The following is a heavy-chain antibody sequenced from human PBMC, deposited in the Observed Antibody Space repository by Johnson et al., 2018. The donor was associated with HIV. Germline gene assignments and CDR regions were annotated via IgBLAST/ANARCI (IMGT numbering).Heavy chain of an antibody. V-gene: IGHV3-30*02. D-gene: IGHD3-10*01. CDR1: GFTFSSYA. J-gene: IGHJ3*02. Sequence: QVQLVESGGGVVQPGRSLRLSCAASGFTFSSYALHWVRQAPGKGLEWVAFIHYDGSNKYYAASVKGRFTISRDNSKNTLYLQMNSLRTEDTAVYYCAKDTGGNSGSDAFDIWGQGTLVTVSS. CDR2: IHYDGSNK. CDR3: AKDTGGNSGSDAFDI.